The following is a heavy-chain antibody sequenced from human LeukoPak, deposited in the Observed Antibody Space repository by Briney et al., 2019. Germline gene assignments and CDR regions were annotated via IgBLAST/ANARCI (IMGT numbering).Heavy chain of an antibody. CDR2: IYYSGST. V-gene: IGHV4-59*12. J-gene: IGHJ4*02. Sequence: KPSETLSLTCTVSGGSISSYYWSWIRQPPGKGLEWIGYIYYSGSTNYNPSLKSRVTISVDTSKNQFSLKLSSVTAADTAVYYCARDTYYYDSSGYSPFDYWGQGTLVTVSS. CDR1: GGSISSYY. D-gene: IGHD3-22*01. CDR3: ARDTYYYDSSGYSPFDY.